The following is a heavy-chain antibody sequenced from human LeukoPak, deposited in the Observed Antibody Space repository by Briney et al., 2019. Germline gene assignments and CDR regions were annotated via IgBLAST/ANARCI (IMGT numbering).Heavy chain of an antibody. V-gene: IGHV3-7*01. D-gene: IGHD6-25*01. CDR3: AREEERQVSYFDY. CDR2: IKQDGSEK. CDR1: GFTYSRYW. J-gene: IGHJ4*02. Sequence: PGGSLTLSCAASGFTYSRYWMRGLPQAPGKAREGVANIKQDGSEKFYVDSVKARFTISRDNAKNSVYLQKHSLRAEHTAVYYCAREEERQVSYFDYWGQGSLVTASS.